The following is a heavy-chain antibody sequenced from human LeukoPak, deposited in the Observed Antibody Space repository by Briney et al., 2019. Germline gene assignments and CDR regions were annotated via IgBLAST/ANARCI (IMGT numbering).Heavy chain of an antibody. CDR3: AREYPSLRGYYYYYMDV. V-gene: IGHV4-59*12. Sequence: ETLSLTCNVSGGSIRGYYWSWIRQSPEKGLEWIGYIYSSGSTNYNPSLKSRVTMSVDTSKNQLSLKLSSATAADTAVYYCAREYPSLRGYYYYYMDVWGEGTTVTVSS. CDR1: GGSIRGYY. CDR2: IYSSGST. J-gene: IGHJ6*03.